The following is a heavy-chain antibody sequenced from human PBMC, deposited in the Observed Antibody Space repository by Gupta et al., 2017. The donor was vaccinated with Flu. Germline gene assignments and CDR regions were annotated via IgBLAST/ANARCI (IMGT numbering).Heavy chain of an antibody. V-gene: IGHV4-39*01. D-gene: IGHD3-16*01. J-gene: IGHJ6*03. Sequence: QLQLQESGPGLVKPSETLSLTCTVSGGSISSSSYYWGWIRQPPGQGLAWMGGIYYSGSTYYNPSLKSRVTLSVDTSKNQFSLKLSSVTAADTAVYYCARRGGGAVAYYYYYYYMDVWGKGTTVTVSS. CDR2: IYYSGST. CDR3: ARRGGGAVAYYYYYYYMDV. CDR1: GGSISSSSYY.